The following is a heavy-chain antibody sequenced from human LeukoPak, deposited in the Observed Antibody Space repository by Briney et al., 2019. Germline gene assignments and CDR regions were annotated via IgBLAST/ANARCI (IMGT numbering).Heavy chain of an antibody. V-gene: IGHV3-23*01. D-gene: IGHD3-10*01. CDR1: GFTFSSYA. CDR3: AKDPMVRGATYDY. Sequence: PGGSPRLSCVASGFTFSSYAMNWVRQAPGKGLEWVSGIGAGGTFTYYADSVKGRFTISRDNSKSTLFLQMNSLRGEDTAIYYCAKDPMVRGATYDYWGQGTLVTVSS. CDR2: IGAGGTFT. J-gene: IGHJ4*02.